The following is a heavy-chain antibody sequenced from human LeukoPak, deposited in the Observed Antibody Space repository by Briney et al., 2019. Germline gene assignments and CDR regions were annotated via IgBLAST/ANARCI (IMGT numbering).Heavy chain of an antibody. CDR3: ARGEEGLLDY. V-gene: IGHV1-8*02. Sequence: ASVKVSCKASGYTFTSYGISWVRQAPGQGLEWMGWMNPNSGNTGYAQKFQGRVTMTRNTSISTAYMELSSLRSEDTAVYYCARGEEGLLDYWGQGTLVTVSS. J-gene: IGHJ4*02. CDR2: MNPNSGNT. CDR1: GYTFTSYG.